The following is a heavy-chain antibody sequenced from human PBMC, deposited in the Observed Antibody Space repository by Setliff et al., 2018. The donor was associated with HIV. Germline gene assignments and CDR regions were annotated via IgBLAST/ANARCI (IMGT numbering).Heavy chain of an antibody. D-gene: IGHD2-15*01. CDR2: INTATVTTT. CDR1: GFSFSSYS. J-gene: IGHJ6*02. V-gene: IGHV3-48*02. Sequence: PGGSLRLSCAASGFSFSSYSMNWVRQAPGKGLEWIAYINTATVTTTVYYADSVKGRFTVSRDNAKNSLFLDMNSLRDDDSAVYYCARDSSASRTPPLHWGQGTTVTVSS. CDR3: ARDSSASRTPPLH.